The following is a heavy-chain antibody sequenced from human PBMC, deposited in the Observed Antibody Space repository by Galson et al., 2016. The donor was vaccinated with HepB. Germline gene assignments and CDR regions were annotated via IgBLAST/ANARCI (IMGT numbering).Heavy chain of an antibody. CDR2: IYYSGST. V-gene: IGHV4-31*03. J-gene: IGHJ6*04. CDR3: ARDNGSYYYYGMDV. Sequence: SLTCTVSGGSISSGGYYWSWIRQHPGKGLEWIGYIYYSGSTYYNPSLKSRVTISVDTSKNQFSLKLSSVTAADTAVYYCARDNGSYYYYGMDVWGKGTTVTVSS. D-gene: IGHD2-8*01. CDR1: GGSISSGGYY.